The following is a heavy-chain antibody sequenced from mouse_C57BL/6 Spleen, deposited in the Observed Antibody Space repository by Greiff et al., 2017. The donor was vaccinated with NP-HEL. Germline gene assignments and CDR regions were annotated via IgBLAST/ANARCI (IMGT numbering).Heavy chain of an antibody. D-gene: IGHD1-1*01. CDR2: IWSGGST. J-gene: IGHJ3*01. CDR3: ARGDYYGSSWFAY. V-gene: IGHV2-2*01. Sequence: VQLQQSGPGLVQPSQSLSITCTVSGFSLTSYGVHWVRQSPGKGLEWLGVIWSGGSTDYNAAFISRLSISKDNSKSQVFFKMNSLQADDTAIYYCARGDYYGSSWFAYWGQGTLVTVSA. CDR1: GFSLTSYG.